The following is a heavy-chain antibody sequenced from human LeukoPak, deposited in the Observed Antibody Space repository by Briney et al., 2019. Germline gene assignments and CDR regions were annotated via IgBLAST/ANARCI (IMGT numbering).Heavy chain of an antibody. Sequence: WASVKVSCKASGYTFTSYGISWVRQAPGQGLEWMGWISAYNGNTIYAQKVQGRVTMTTDTSTSTAYMELRSLTSDDTAVYYCARHPGYCSSTNCYFDYWGQGTLVTVSS. J-gene: IGHJ4*02. CDR1: GYTFTSYG. CDR2: ISAYNGNT. D-gene: IGHD2-2*01. V-gene: IGHV1-18*01. CDR3: ARHPGYCSSTNCYFDY.